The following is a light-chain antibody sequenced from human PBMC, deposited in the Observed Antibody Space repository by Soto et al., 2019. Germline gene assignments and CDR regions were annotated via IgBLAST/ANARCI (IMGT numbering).Light chain of an antibody. CDR2: AAS. V-gene: IGKV1-12*01. J-gene: IGKJ2*01. CDR1: RDISKW. CDR3: QQSHTFPYT. Sequence: DIQMTQSPSSVSASVGDRVIITCRATRDISKWAAWYQQKPGRAPSLLIYAASKLQSGVPSRFSGSGSGTDFTLTISGLQPDDFATYYCQQSHTFPYTFGQGTKLEI.